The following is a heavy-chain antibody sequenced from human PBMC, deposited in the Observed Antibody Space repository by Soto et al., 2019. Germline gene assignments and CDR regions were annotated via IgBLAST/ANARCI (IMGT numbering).Heavy chain of an antibody. CDR1: GFTFISYA. J-gene: IGHJ5*02. V-gene: IGHV3-33*01. D-gene: IGHD6-19*01. CDR3: ARDPYSSGSHCFDP. Sequence: GGSLRLSCAASGFTFISYAMHWVRQAPGKGLEWVAVIWYDGSNKYYADSVKGRFTVSRDNSKNTLYLQMNSLRAEDTAVYYWARDPYSSGSHCFDPGRQGTLITVSS. CDR2: IWYDGSNK.